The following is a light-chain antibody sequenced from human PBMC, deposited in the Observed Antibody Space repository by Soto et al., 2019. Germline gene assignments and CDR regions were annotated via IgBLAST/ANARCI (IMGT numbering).Light chain of an antibody. CDR2: WAS. J-gene: IGKJ4*01. CDR1: QTISYTSINKTY. Sequence: DIVMTQSPDSLAVSLGERATISCKSSQTISYTSINKTYLAWYQQRPGQPPKSLIYWASIRGSGVPDRLSGSGFGTDFTLTISSLQTEDVAVYYCQQYFSYPLTFGGGTKVEVK. V-gene: IGKV4-1*01. CDR3: QQYFSYPLT.